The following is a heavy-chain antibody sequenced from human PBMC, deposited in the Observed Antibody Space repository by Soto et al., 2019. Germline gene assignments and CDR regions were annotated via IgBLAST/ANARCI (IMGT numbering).Heavy chain of an antibody. J-gene: IGHJ6*02. CDR2: IDWDDDK. Sequence: SGPTLVNPTQTLTLTCTFSGFSLSTSGMCVSWIRQPPGKALEWLALIDWDDDKYYSTSLKTRLTISKDTSKNQVVLTMTNMDPVDTATYYCARIPSYCSGGSCYPPGDYYYYGMDVWGQGTTVTVSS. CDR3: ARIPSYCSGGSCYPPGDYYYYGMDV. V-gene: IGHV2-70*01. CDR1: GFSLSTSGMC. D-gene: IGHD2-15*01.